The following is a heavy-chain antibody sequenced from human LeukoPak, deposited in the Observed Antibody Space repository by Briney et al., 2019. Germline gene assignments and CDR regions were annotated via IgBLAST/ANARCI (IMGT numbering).Heavy chain of an antibody. V-gene: IGHV3-48*04. CDR1: GFTMYNYW. J-gene: IGHJ6*02. CDR3: ARDLTVAGPMDV. D-gene: IGHD6-19*01. Sequence: GGSLRLSCAASGFTMYNYWMHWVRQAPGKGLEWVPYISTSGNTIYYADSVKGRFTISRDNARNSLDLQMRSLRAEDTAVYYCARDLTVAGPMDVWGQGTTVTVSS. CDR2: ISTSGNTI.